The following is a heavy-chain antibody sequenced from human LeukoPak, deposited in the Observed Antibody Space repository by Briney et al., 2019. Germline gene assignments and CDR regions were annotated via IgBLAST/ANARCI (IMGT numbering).Heavy chain of an antibody. V-gene: IGHV3-21*01. D-gene: IGHD3-16*02. CDR1: GFTFSSYS. CDR2: ISIRSSYI. Sequence: GEALRLSCAACGFTFSSYSMKGVREARGKGVEWGSSISIRSSYIYYADSVKGRFTISRDNATNSLHLQMNTLRAEDTAVYYCARGGRYTEPDYWGQGTLVTVSS. CDR3: ARGGRYTEPDY. J-gene: IGHJ4*02.